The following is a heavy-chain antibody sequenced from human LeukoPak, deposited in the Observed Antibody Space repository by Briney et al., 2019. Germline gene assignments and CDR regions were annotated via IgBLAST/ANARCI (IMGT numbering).Heavy chain of an antibody. D-gene: IGHD2-2*01. CDR3: AREAGYCSSTSCPYNWFAP. V-gene: IGHV3-7*05. J-gene: IGHJ5*02. CDR2: IKQDGSEK. CDR1: GFTFSSYW. Sequence: GGPLRLSCAASGFTFSSYWMSWVRQAPGKGLEWVANIKQDGSEKYYVDSVKGRFTISRDNAKNSLYLQMNSLRAEDTAVYYCAREAGYCSSTSCPYNWFAPWGQGTLVTVSS.